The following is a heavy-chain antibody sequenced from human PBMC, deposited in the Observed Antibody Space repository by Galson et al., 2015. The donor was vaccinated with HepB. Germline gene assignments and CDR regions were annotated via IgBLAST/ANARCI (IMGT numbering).Heavy chain of an antibody. CDR1: GFTFGAYD. D-gene: IGHD4/OR15-4a*01. J-gene: IGHJ4*02. CDR3: VRDDALWCWYLDE. CDR2: ISSNGYMI. Sequence: SLRLSCAASGFTFGAYDMNWVRQAPGTGLEWISYISSNGYMIYYAESVKGRFTVSRDNARDSLYLQMNSLRVEDTAVYYCVRDDALWCWYLDEWGQGMLVSGTS. V-gene: IGHV3-48*03.